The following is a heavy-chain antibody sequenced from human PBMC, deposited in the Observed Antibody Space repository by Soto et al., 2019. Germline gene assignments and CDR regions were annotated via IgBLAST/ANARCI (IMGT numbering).Heavy chain of an antibody. V-gene: IGHV1-69*08. CDR3: ARDIPRGGWFDP. CDR2: IIPILGIA. CDR1: GGTFSSYT. Sequence: QVQLVQSGAEVKKPGSSVKVSCKASGGTFSSYTISWVRQAPGQGLEWMGRIIPILGIANYAQKFQGRVKITADKSTSTAYMELSSLRSEDTAVYYCARDIPRGGWFDPWGQGTLVTVSS. D-gene: IGHD2-2*02. J-gene: IGHJ5*02.